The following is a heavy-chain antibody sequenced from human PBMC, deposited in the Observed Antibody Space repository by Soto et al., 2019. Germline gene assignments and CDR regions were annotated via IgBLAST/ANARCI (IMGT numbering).Heavy chain of an antibody. D-gene: IGHD6-19*01. J-gene: IGHJ4*02. CDR1: GFTFSSYW. V-gene: IGHV3-74*01. CDR2: INSDGSST. CDR3: ARDRLAYFEAYSSGWYDY. Sequence: GGSLRLSCTASGFTFSSYWMHWVRQAPGKGLVWVSRINSDGSSTSYADSVKGRFTISRDNAKNTLYLQMNSLRAEDTAVYYCARDRLAYFEAYSSGWYDYWGQGTLVTVSS.